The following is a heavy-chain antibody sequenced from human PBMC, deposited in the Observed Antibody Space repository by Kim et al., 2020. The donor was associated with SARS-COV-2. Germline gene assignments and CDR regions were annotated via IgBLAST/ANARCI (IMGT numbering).Heavy chain of an antibody. CDR3: AKDPYGSADYYDYYMDV. CDR1: GFTFSSYA. Sequence: GGSLRLSCAASGFTFSSYAMSWVRQAPGKGLEWVSAISGSGGSTYYADSVKGRFTISRDNSKNTLYLQMNSLRAEDTAVYYCAKDPYGSADYYDYYMDVWGKGTTFTVSS. CDR2: ISGSGGST. V-gene: IGHV3-23*01. D-gene: IGHD3-10*01. J-gene: IGHJ6*03.